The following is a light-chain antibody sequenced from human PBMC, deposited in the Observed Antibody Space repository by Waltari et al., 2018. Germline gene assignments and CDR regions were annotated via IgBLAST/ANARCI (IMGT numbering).Light chain of an antibody. CDR3: AAWDDSLSGWV. Sequence: QSVLTQPPSASGTPGQRVTISCSGRSSNIGSNYVYWYQQLPGTAPKPRIGRNNQRPAGVPDRFSGSKSGTSASLAIRGLRSEDEADYYWAAWDDSLSGWVFGGGTKLTVL. V-gene: IGLV1-47*01. CDR2: RNN. J-gene: IGLJ3*02. CDR1: SSNIGSNY.